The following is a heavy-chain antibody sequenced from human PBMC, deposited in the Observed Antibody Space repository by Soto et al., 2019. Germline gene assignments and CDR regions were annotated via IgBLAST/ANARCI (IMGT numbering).Heavy chain of an antibody. V-gene: IGHV3-23*01. J-gene: IGHJ4*02. Sequence: WGSLRLSCAASGFTFSSYAMSWVRQAPWKWLEWVSAISVSGGSTYYADSVKGRFTISRDNSKNTLYLQMNSLRAEDTAVYYCAKDTAMTYYYDSSGYSYYFDYWGQGTLVTVSS. CDR2: ISVSGGST. D-gene: IGHD3-22*01. CDR3: AKDTAMTYYYDSSGYSYYFDY. CDR1: GFTFSSYA.